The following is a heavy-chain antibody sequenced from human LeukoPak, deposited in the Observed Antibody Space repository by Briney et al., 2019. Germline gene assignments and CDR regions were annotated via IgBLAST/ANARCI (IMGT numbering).Heavy chain of an antibody. CDR1: GYSFTSYW. Sequence: GESPKVSCKASGYSFTSYWIARERQMPGKGLEWMGFIYPGEPDTKYIPSVQSQVASSADKSPIAAYLQLSSLRASDTAMYYCARGDYGGKHFDYWGQGTLVTVSS. J-gene: IGHJ4*02. CDR2: IYPGEPDT. V-gene: IGHV5-51*06. D-gene: IGHD4-23*01. CDR3: ARGDYGGKHFDY.